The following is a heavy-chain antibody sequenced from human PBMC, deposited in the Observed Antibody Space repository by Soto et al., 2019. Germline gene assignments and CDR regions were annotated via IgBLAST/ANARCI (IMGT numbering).Heavy chain of an antibody. V-gene: IGHV3-23*01. Sequence: GGSLRLSCAASGFTFSSYAMSWVRQAPGKGLEWVSAISGSGGSTYYADSVKGRFTISRDNSKNTLYLQMNSLRAEDTAVYYCARDLIPHYYGSGSYYDYWGQGTLVTVSS. CDR1: GFTFSSYA. J-gene: IGHJ4*02. D-gene: IGHD3-10*01. CDR2: ISGSGGST. CDR3: ARDLIPHYYGSGSYYDY.